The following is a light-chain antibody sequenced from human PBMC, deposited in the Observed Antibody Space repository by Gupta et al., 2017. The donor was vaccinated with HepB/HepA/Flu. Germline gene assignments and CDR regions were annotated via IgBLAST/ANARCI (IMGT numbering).Light chain of an antibody. CDR2: AAS. CDR3: QQSYSTPRT. CDR1: QNIRNY. J-gene: IGKJ1*01. Sequence: STAVGDSVTITCRASQNIRNYLNWYQQKPGKAPKLLISAASSLQSGVPSRFSGSGSETDFTLTISSLQPEDFATYYCQQSYSTPRTFGQGTKVEIK. V-gene: IGKV1-39*01.